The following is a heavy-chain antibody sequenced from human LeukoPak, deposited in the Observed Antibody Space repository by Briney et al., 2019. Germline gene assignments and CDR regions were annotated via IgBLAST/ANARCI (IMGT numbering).Heavy chain of an antibody. CDR1: GGSISRSSYY. J-gene: IGHJ4*02. Sequence: PSETLSLTCTVSGGSISRSSYYWGWVRQPPGKGLEWIGSIDYSGSTFYNPSLKSRVTISVDTSKNQFSLKVNSVTAADTAVYFCARHSDENTGTGYAYWGQGTLVTVSS. D-gene: IGHD3/OR15-3a*01. CDR3: ARHSDENTGTGYAY. CDR2: IDYSGST. V-gene: IGHV4-39*01.